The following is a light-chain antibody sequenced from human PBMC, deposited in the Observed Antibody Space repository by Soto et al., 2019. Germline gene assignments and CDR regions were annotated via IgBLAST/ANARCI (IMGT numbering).Light chain of an antibody. J-gene: IGKJ1*01. CDR1: QDISTS. V-gene: IGKV1-9*01. CDR2: KAS. Sequence: DIQLTQSPSFLSASVGDRVTVSCRASQDISTSLAWFQQKAGKVPQLLVSKASNLESGVPSRFSGSGSGTEFTLTISSLQPDDFATYYCQQYNSYRAFGQGTKVDIK. CDR3: QQYNSYRA.